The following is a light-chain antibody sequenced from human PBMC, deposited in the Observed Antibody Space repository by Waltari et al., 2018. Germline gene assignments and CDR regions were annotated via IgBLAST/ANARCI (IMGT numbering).Light chain of an antibody. J-gene: IGKJ1*01. CDR2: AAT. Sequence: DIQMTQSPSSLSASVGDRVTITCRASQNIYSSLNWYQQKPGKAPKLLIFAATSLQSGVPISFSCSGSGTDFTLNISSLQPEDFATYYCQQSYNSPRTFGQGTKVEI. CDR3: QQSYNSPRT. V-gene: IGKV1-39*01. CDR1: QNIYSS.